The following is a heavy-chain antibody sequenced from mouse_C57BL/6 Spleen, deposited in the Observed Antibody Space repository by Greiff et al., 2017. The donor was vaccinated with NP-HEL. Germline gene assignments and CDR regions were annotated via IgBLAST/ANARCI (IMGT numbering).Heavy chain of an antibody. V-gene: IGHV1-82*01. CDR1: GYAFSSSW. J-gene: IGHJ4*01. D-gene: IGHD2-3*01. Sequence: QVQLQQSGPELVKPGASVKISCKASGYAFSSSWMNWVKQRPGKGLEWIGRIYPGDGDTNYNGKFKGKATLTADKSSSTAYMQLSSLTSEDSAVYFCARGDGQLRGYAMDYWGQGTSVTVSS. CDR3: ARGDGQLRGYAMDY. CDR2: IYPGDGDT.